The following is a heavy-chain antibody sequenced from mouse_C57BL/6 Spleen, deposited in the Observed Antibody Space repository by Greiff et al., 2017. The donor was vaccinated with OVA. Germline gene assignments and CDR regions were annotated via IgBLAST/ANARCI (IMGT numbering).Heavy chain of an antibody. J-gene: IGHJ3*01. D-gene: IGHD1-1*01. CDR3: ARSIITTVHRFAY. CDR2: IHPNSGST. CDR1: GYTFTSYC. V-gene: IGHV1-64*01. Sequence: VQLQQSGAELVKPGASVKLSCKASGYTFTSYCMHWVKQRPGQGLEWIGMIHPNSGSTNYNEQFKSKATLPADKSSSTAYMQLSSLTSEDSAVYYCARSIITTVHRFAYWGQGNLVTVSA.